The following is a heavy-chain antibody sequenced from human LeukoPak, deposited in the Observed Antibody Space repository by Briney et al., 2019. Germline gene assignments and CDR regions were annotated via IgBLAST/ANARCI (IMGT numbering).Heavy chain of an antibody. J-gene: IGHJ4*02. Sequence: SETLSLTCNVSGGSISSYYWSWIRQPPGKGLEWIGYIYYSGSTNYNPSLKSRVTISVDTSKNQFSLKLSSVTAADTAVYYCARTRGYSSSSRSLYFDYWGQGTLVTVSS. D-gene: IGHD6-13*01. CDR2: IYYSGST. CDR3: ARTRGYSSSSRSLYFDY. V-gene: IGHV4-59*01. CDR1: GGSISSYY.